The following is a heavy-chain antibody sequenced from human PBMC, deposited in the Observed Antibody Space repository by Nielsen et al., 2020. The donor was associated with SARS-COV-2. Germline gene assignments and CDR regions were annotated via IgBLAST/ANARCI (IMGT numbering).Heavy chain of an antibody. CDR1: GLDFSDYW. D-gene: IGHD3-9*01. CDR3: ARLRDDGYYFDTGPFDY. V-gene: IGHV3-74*03. Sequence: GGSLRLSFAASGLDFSDYWIHWVRRGPGGGLEWVSRINADGTKTTYAAFAKCRFSISRDNAKNTLYLQMDSLRAEDTAVYYCARLRDDGYYFDTGPFDYWGQGALVTVSS. J-gene: IGHJ4*02. CDR2: INADGTKT.